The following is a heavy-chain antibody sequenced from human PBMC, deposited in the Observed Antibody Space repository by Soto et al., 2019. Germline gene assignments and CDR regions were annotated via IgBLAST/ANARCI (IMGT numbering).Heavy chain of an antibody. CDR1: GGSLSRGCYY. CDR3: ARRPSVVRGVIITLGAFDI. D-gene: IGHD3-10*01. V-gene: IGHV4-31*03. Sequence: TLSLPCTVSGGSLSRGCYYWSWIRQHPGKGLEWIGYIYYSGSTYYNPSLNSRVTISVDTYKNQFSLKLSSFTAADTDVYYCARRPSVVRGVIITLGAFDIWGQGTMVTVPS. J-gene: IGHJ3*02. CDR2: IYYSGST.